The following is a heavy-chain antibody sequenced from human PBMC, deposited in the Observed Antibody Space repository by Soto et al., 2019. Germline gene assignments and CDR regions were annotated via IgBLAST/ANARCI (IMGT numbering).Heavy chain of an antibody. D-gene: IGHD3-3*01. J-gene: IGHJ6*02. CDR1: GFTFSVSA. V-gene: IGHV3-73*02. CDR3: SRIECGLDV. CDR2: IRTRKNRYVT. Sequence: EVQLVQSGGGRVQPGGSLKLSCEASGFTFSVSAIHWVRLASGKGLEWVGRIRTRKNRYVTIYAASVKGRVSLQRDDSKNTGYLPINSLNAEDTSVYCCSRIECGLDVWGQESTVIVS.